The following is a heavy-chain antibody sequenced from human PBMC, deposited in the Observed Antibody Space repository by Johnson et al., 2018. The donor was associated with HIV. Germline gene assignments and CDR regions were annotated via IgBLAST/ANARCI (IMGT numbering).Heavy chain of an antibody. Sequence: QVQLVESGGGVVQPGGSLRLSCAASGFTFRTYGIHWVRQAPGKGLEWVAFIRYDGSKRYYADSVKGRFTISRDNAKNTLYLQMNSLRTGDTAVYYCAKGWRQLWPTGDGAFDIWGQGTMVTVSS. CDR3: AKGWRQLWPTGDGAFDI. J-gene: IGHJ3*02. V-gene: IGHV3-30*02. CDR1: GFTFRTYG. D-gene: IGHD5-18*01. CDR2: IRYDGSKR.